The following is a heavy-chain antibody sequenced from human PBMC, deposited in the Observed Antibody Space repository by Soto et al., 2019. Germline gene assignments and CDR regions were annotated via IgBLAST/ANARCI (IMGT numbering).Heavy chain of an antibody. CDR1: GGSISSSSYY. D-gene: IGHD3-10*01. CDR3: ARHRNMVRGVIHPMTNWFDP. Sequence: SETLSLTCTVSGGSISSSSYYWGWIRQPPGKGLEWIGSIYYSGSTYYNPSLKSRVTISVDTSKNQFSLKLSSVTAADTAVYYCARHRNMVRGVIHPMTNWFDPWGQGTLVTVSS. V-gene: IGHV4-39*01. J-gene: IGHJ5*02. CDR2: IYYSGST.